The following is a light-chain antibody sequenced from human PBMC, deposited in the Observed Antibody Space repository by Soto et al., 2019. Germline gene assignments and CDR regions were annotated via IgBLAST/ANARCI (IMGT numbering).Light chain of an antibody. CDR2: ETS. Sequence: IHMSQSPSSVSSCFCDRFTITCLASQSLTKWLALYQQKPGGAPRLLVYETSTLQSGVSSRFSGSGSGTEFTLTISGLQPEDFATYYCQQANDFPWTFGQGTKVDI. CDR1: QSLTKW. J-gene: IGKJ1*01. V-gene: IGKV1-12*01. CDR3: QQANDFPWT.